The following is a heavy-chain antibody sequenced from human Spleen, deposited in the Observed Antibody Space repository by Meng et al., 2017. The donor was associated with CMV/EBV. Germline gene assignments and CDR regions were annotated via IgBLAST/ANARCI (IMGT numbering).Heavy chain of an antibody. D-gene: IGHD2-15*01. V-gene: IGHV1-24*01. CDR2: FDPEDGEA. Sequence: CRVSGFTLTEISIHWVRQPPGKGLEWMGGFDPEDGEAIYAQKFQGRITMAEDTSPDTVYMELSSLRSEDTAVYYCTTGVLVSASLDHWGQGTLVTVSS. CDR3: TTGVLVSASLDH. CDR1: GFTLTEIS. J-gene: IGHJ4*02.